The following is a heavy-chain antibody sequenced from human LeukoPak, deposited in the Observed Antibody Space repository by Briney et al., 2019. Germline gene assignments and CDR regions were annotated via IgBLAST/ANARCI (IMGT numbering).Heavy chain of an antibody. V-gene: IGHV3-23*01. D-gene: IGHD2-8*01. J-gene: IGHJ4*02. CDR2: ISGSGGST. Sequence: GGSLRLSCAASGFTFSNAWMSWVRQAPGKGLEWVSAISGSGGSTYYADSVKGRITISRDNSKNTLYLQMNSLRAEDTAVYYCAKVGYLWSFDYWGQGTLVTVSS. CDR1: GFTFSNAW. CDR3: AKVGYLWSFDY.